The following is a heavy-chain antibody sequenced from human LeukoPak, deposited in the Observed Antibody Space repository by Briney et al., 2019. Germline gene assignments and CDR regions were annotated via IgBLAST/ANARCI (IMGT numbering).Heavy chain of an antibody. Sequence: GGSLRLSCAASGFTFSSYGMHWVRQAPGKGLEWVAFIRYDGSNKYYADSVKGRFTISRDNAKNSLYLQMNSLRAEDTAVYYCAREANYDFDYWGQGTLVTVSS. CDR2: IRYDGSNK. J-gene: IGHJ4*02. V-gene: IGHV3-30*02. CDR1: GFTFSSYG. CDR3: AREANYDFDY. D-gene: IGHD3-3*01.